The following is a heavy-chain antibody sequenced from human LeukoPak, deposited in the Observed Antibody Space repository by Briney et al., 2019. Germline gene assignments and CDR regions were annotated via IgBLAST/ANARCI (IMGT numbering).Heavy chain of an antibody. CDR1: GFTFSSYN. CDR3: ASQNYYDSSGYRGGAVDY. V-gene: IGHV3-21*01. CDR2: ISSTSSNI. D-gene: IGHD3-22*01. J-gene: IGHJ4*02. Sequence: GGSLRLSCAASGFTFSSYNMNWVRQAPGKGLEWVSSISSTSSNIYYADSLKGRFTISRDNAKQSLYLQMNSLRAEDTAVYYCASQNYYDSSGYRGGAVDYWGQGTLVTVSS.